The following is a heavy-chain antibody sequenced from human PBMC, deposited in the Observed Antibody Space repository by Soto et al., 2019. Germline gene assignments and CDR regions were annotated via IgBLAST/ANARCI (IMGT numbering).Heavy chain of an antibody. CDR1: GGSISSGGYY. CDR2: IYYSGST. J-gene: IGHJ5*02. V-gene: IGHV4-31*03. D-gene: IGHD6-13*01. Sequence: QVQLQESGPGLVKPSQTLSLTCTVSGGSISSGGYYWSWIRQHPGKGLEWIGYIYYSGSTYYNPSLKCRVTISVDTSKNQFSLKLSSVTAADTAVYYCARAWGSSSWGDNWFDPWGQGTLVTVSS. CDR3: ARAWGSSSWGDNWFDP.